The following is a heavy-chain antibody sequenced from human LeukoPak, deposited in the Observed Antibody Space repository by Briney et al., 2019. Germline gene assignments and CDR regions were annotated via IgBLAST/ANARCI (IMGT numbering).Heavy chain of an antibody. CDR3: AIVTHYYDSSGYNDAFDI. Sequence: ASVKVSCKASGYTFTGYYMHWVRQAPGQGLEWMGWINPNSGGTNYAQKFQGRVTMTRDTSISTAYMELSRLRSDDTAVYYCAIVTHYYDSSGYNDAFDIWGQGTMVTVSS. V-gene: IGHV1-2*02. D-gene: IGHD3-22*01. CDR2: INPNSGGT. CDR1: GYTFTGYY. J-gene: IGHJ3*02.